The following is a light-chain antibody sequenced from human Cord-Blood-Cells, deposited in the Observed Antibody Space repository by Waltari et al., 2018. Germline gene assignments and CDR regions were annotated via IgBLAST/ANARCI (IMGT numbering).Light chain of an antibody. CDR2: WAS. CDR3: KEYERTPET. CDR1: QSVLYSSNNKNY. J-gene: IGKJ1*01. Sequence: DIVMTQSPDSPAVPLGARATINCKSSQSVLYSSNNKNYLAWYQQKPGQPPKLRIYWASTQESAVPDRFSGSGSGTDLTLTISILQAEDVAVYYCKEYERTPETFVQGTKVEIK. V-gene: IGKV4-1*01.